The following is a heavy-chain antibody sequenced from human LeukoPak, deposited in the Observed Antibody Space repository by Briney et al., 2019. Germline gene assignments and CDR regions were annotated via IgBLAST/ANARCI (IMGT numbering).Heavy chain of an antibody. CDR3: ARGHYFDY. CDR2: INHSGST. V-gene: IGHV4-39*07. CDR1: GGSISNTSYY. Sequence: TSETLSLTCSVSGGSISNTSYYWGWIRQPPGKGLEWIGEINHSGSTNYNPSLKSRVTISVDTSKNQFSLKLSSVTAADTAVYYCARGHYFDYWGQGTLVTVSS. J-gene: IGHJ4*02.